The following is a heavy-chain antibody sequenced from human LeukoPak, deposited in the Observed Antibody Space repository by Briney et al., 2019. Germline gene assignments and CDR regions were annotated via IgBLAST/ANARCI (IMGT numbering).Heavy chain of an antibody. CDR2: ISGSGGST. D-gene: IGHD2-21*01. CDR3: AKAPVTSCRGAYCYPFDS. Sequence: GGSLRLSCAASEFMFSNYAMSWVRQAPGKGLEWVSAISGSGGSTYYADSVKGRFTISRDNSKNTLYLQMNSLRAEDTAVYFCAKAPVTSCRGAYCYPFDSWGQGTLVTVSS. J-gene: IGHJ4*02. V-gene: IGHV3-23*01. CDR1: EFMFSNYA.